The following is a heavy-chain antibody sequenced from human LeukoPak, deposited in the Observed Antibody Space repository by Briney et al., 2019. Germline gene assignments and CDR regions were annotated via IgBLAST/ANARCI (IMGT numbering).Heavy chain of an antibody. CDR1: GYTFTSYD. J-gene: IGHJ3*02. CDR3: ARGQGRYVLRYFDWPHAFDI. D-gene: IGHD3-9*01. Sequence: ASVKVSCKASGYTFTSYDINWVRQATGQGLEWMGWMNPNSGNTGYAQEFQGRVTMTRNTSISTAYMELSSLRSEDTAVYYCARGQGRYVLRYFDWPHAFDIWGQGTMVTVSS. V-gene: IGHV1-8*01. CDR2: MNPNSGNT.